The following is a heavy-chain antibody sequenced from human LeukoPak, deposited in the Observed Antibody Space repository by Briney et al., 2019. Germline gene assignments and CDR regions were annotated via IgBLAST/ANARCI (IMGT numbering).Heavy chain of an antibody. Sequence: SETLSLTCAVYGGSLSGYYWSWIRQPPGKGLEWIAEINHSGSTNYNPSLKSRVTISVDTSKNQFSLKLSSVTAADTAGYYCARGGRYYDILTGYYRSGASTHYFDYWGQGTLVTVSS. V-gene: IGHV4-34*01. J-gene: IGHJ4*02. D-gene: IGHD3-9*01. CDR2: INHSGST. CDR1: GGSLSGYY. CDR3: ARGGRYYDILTGYYRSGASTHYFDY.